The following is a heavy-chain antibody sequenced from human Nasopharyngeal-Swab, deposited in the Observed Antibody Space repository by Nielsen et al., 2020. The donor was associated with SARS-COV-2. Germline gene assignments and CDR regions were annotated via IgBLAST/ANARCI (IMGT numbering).Heavy chain of an antibody. CDR1: GFTFSDYY. Sequence: GESLKISCAASGFTFSDYYMSWVRQAPGKGLEWVSAISGSGGSTYYADSVKGRFTISRDNAKNSLYLQMNSLRAEDTAVYYCASSPGYSSSWYDNYYYYGMDVWGQGTTVTVSS. CDR2: ISGSGGST. CDR3: ASSPGYSSSWYDNYYYYGMDV. J-gene: IGHJ6*02. D-gene: IGHD6-13*01. V-gene: IGHV3-11*04.